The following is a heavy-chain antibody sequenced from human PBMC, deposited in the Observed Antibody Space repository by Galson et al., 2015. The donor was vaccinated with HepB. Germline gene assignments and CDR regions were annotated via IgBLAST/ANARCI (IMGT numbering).Heavy chain of an antibody. CDR1: GFTFSSYG. CDR2: ISYDGSNK. J-gene: IGHJ1*01. CDR3: AKDPGAAIYRPEYFQH. V-gene: IGHV3-30*18. D-gene: IGHD2-2*01. Sequence: SLRLSCAASGFTFSSYGMHWVRQAPGKGLEWVAVISYDGSNKYYADSLKGRFTISRDNSKNTLYLQMNSLRAEDTAVYYCAKDPGAAIYRPEYFQHWGQGTRVTVSS.